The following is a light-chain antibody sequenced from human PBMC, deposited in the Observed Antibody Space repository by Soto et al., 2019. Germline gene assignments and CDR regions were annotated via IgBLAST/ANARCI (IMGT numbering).Light chain of an antibody. CDR1: SSDVGTFNL. Sequence: QSALTQVASVSGSPGQSITISCTGTSSDVGTFNLVSWYQQHPGKAPRLMIYEVIKRPSGVSNRFSGSKSGNTASLTISGLQAEDEADYYYCSYAGSSVYVFGTGTKVTVL. CDR2: EVI. J-gene: IGLJ1*01. V-gene: IGLV2-23*02. CDR3: CSYAGSSVYV.